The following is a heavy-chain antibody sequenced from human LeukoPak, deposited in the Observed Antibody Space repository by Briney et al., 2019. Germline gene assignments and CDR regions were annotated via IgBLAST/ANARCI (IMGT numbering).Heavy chain of an antibody. CDR1: GGSFSGYY. J-gene: IGHJ5*02. CDR2: INHNGST. D-gene: IGHD3-16*02. CDR3: ARRGSYDYVWGSYRRNWFDP. V-gene: IGHV4-34*01. Sequence: PSETLSLTCAVYGGSFSGYYWSWIRQPPGKGLEWIGEINHNGSTNYNPSLKSRVTISVDTSKNQFSLKLSSVTAADTAVYYCARRGSYDYVWGSYRRNWFDPWGQGTLVTVSS.